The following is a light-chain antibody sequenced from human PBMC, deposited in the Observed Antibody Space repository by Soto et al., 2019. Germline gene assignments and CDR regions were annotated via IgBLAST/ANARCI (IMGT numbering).Light chain of an antibody. CDR1: QRVSSSC. CDR2: GAS. CDR3: QQLGTSPPYI. V-gene: IGKV3-20*01. J-gene: IGKJ2*01. Sequence: EIVLTQSPGTLSLSPGERATLSCRASQRVSSSCLVWYQQKPGQAPRVLVYGASTRGTGVADRFSGGGSGTDFTLTISRLEPEDFAVYCCQQLGTSPPYIFGQGTKVEIK.